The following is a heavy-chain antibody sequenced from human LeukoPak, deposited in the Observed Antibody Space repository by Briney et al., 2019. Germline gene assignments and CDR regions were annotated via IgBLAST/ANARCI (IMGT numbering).Heavy chain of an antibody. Sequence: PGGSLRLSCAASGFTFSSYAMHWVRQAPGKGLEWVAVISYDGSNKYYADSVKGRFTISRDNAKNTLYLQMNSLRVEDTAIYYCAKDIGRRIFGVAYDAFHIWGQGTMVTVSS. CDR3: AKDIGRRIFGVAYDAFHI. V-gene: IGHV3-30-3*01. CDR1: GFTFSSYA. J-gene: IGHJ3*02. D-gene: IGHD3-3*01. CDR2: ISYDGSNK.